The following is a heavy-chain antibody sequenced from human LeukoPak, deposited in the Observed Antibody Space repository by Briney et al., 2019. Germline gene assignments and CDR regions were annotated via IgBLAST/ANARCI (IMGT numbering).Heavy chain of an antibody. CDR3: GKEGGA. CDR2: IGGRGGST. CDR1: GFTFSSFT. Sequence: GGSLRLSCAASGFTFSSFTMTWVRQAPGKGLEWVSAIGGRGGSTYYAEFLEGRSTIARDNSKDMVYLQMNSLKVEDTATYYCGKEGGAWGQGTKVTVSS. V-gene: IGHV3-23*01. J-gene: IGHJ5*02. D-gene: IGHD3-16*01.